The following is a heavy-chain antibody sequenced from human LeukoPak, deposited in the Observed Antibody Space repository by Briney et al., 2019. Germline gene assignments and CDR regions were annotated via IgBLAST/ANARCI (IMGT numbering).Heavy chain of an antibody. Sequence: ASVKVSCKASGYTFTGYYMHWVRQAPGQGLEWMGWINPNSGGTNYAQKFQGRVTMTRDTPISTAYMELSRLRSDDTAVYYCAVFLVWFGELLGDDYWGQGTLVTVSS. D-gene: IGHD3-10*01. CDR3: AVFLVWFGELLGDDY. V-gene: IGHV1-2*02. CDR1: GYTFTGYY. CDR2: INPNSGGT. J-gene: IGHJ4*02.